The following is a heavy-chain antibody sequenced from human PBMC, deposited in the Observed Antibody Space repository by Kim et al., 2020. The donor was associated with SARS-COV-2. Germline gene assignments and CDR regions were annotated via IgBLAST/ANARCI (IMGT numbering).Heavy chain of an antibody. V-gene: IGHV3-21*01. D-gene: IGHD3-10*01. Sequence: GGSLRLSCAASGFTFSSYSMNWVRQAPGKGLEWVSSISSTSTYTYYADSVKGRFTIFRDNAKNSLYLQINSLRAEDTAVYYCARGGITMVRGKDALDIWGQGTMVTVSS. CDR2: ISSTSTYT. CDR3: ARGGITMVRGKDALDI. CDR1: GFTFSSYS. J-gene: IGHJ3*02.